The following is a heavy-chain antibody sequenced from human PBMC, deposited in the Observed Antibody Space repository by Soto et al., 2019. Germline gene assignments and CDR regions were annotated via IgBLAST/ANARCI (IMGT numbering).Heavy chain of an antibody. J-gene: IGHJ4*02. V-gene: IGHV5-51*01. D-gene: IGHD2-15*01. CDR1: GYSFTSYW. CDR3: ARLRYCSGGSCEMSD. CDR2: IYPGDSDT. Sequence: PGESLKISCKGSGYSFTSYWIGWVRQMPGKGLEWMGIIYPGDSDTRYSPSFQGQVTISADKSISTAYLQWSSLKASDTAMYYCARLRYCSGGSCEMSDWGQGTLVTVSS.